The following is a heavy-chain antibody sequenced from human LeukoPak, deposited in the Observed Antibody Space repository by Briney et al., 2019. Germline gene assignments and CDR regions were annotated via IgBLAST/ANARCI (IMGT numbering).Heavy chain of an antibody. CDR3: AKDWGSSGWYIWFDP. J-gene: IGHJ5*02. CDR1: GFTISTHG. CDR2: ISHDGSIE. D-gene: IGHD6-19*01. Sequence: GTSLRLSCVVSGFTISTHGMHWARQAPGKGLEWVAMISHDGSIEHYGDSVKGRLTISRDNSKNTLYLQMNSLRDEDTGVYYCAKDWGSSGWYIWFDPWGQGTLVTVSS. V-gene: IGHV3-30*18.